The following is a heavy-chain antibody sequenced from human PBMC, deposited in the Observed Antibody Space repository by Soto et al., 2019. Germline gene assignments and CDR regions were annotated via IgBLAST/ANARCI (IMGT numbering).Heavy chain of an antibody. J-gene: IGHJ5*01. CDR2: ISYSGDRQ. V-gene: IGHV3-30*01. CDR3: ARTPAAMITDRYNWFDS. D-gene: IGHD3-16*01. Sequence: GGSLRLSCVASGFTFAGYAMHWVRRIPGKGLEWVAVISYSGDRQYYAESVKGRFTISRDNSKKTLYLQMFSLTSEDSAVFYCARTPAAMITDRYNWFDSWGPGTQVTVSS. CDR1: GFTFAGYA.